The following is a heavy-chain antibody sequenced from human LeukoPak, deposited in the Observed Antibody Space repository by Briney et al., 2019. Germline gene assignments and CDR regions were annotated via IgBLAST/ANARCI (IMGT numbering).Heavy chain of an antibody. CDR1: GGSISSYY. V-gene: IGHV4-4*07. CDR3: ARVFPNYDFWSGYGDAFDI. CDR2: IYTSGST. Sequence: SETLSLTCTVSGGSISSYYWSWIRQPAGKGLEWIGRIYTSGSTNYNPSLKSRVTMSVDTSKNQFSLKLSSVTAVDTAVYYCARVFPNYDFWSGYGDAFDIWGQGTMVTVSS. D-gene: IGHD3-3*01. J-gene: IGHJ3*02.